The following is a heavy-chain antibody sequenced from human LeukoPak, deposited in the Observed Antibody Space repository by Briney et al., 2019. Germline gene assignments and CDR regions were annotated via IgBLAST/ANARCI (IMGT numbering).Heavy chain of an antibody. CDR1: GYTFTSYA. CDR3: ARAPRSRTFDP. Sequence: ASVKVSCKASGYTFTSYAMHWVRQAPGQRLEWMGWINAGNGNTNYAQKLQGRVTMTTDTSTSTAYMELRSLRSDDTAVYYCARAPRSRTFDPWGQGTLVTVSS. CDR2: INAGNGNT. J-gene: IGHJ5*02. V-gene: IGHV1-3*01.